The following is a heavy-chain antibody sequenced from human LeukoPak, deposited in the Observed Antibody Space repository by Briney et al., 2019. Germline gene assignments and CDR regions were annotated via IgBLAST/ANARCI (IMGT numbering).Heavy chain of an antibody. Sequence: SETLSLTCTVSGGSISSVSYYWGWIRQPPGKGLEWIGSIHYSGSTYYNPSLKSRVTISVDTAKNQFSLRLSSVTAADTAVYYCARDRKHYDSSGFPRGVDAFDIWGQGTMVTVSS. CDR2: IHYSGST. CDR1: GGSISSVSYY. J-gene: IGHJ3*02. CDR3: ARDRKHYDSSGFPRGVDAFDI. V-gene: IGHV4-39*02. D-gene: IGHD3-22*01.